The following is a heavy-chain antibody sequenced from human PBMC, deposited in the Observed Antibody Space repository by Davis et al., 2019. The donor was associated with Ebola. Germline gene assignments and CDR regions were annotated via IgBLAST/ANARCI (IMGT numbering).Heavy chain of an antibody. CDR2: IYSGGST. CDR1: GFTFSSYG. V-gene: IGHV3-66*01. D-gene: IGHD3-10*01. Sequence: GGSLRLSCAASGFTFSSYGMHWVRQAPGKGLEWVSVIYSGGSTYYADSVKGRFTISRDNSKNTLYLQMNSLRAEDTAVYYCARVALWFGDLPSFYFDYWGQGTLVTVSS. J-gene: IGHJ4*02. CDR3: ARVALWFGDLPSFYFDY.